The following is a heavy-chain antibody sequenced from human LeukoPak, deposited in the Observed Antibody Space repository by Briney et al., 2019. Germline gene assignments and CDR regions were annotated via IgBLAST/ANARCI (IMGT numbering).Heavy chain of an antibody. V-gene: IGHV4-39*07. Sequence: SETLSLTCTVSGGSISSNNYYWGWIRQPPGKGLEWIGNIYYSGSTYYNPSLKSRVTISVDKSKNQFSLKLRSVTAADTAVYYCARMKGDYWGQGTLVTVSS. CDR1: GGSISSNNYY. CDR2: IYYSGST. CDR3: ARMKGDY. J-gene: IGHJ4*02.